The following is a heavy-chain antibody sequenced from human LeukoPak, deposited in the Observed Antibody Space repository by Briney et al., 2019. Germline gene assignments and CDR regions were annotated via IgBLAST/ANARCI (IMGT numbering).Heavy chain of an antibody. CDR1: GFSFSSYA. D-gene: IGHD5-24*01. Sequence: GGSLRLSCSGSGFSFSSYAMHWVRQATGKGLQYVSVISDKGVSTSYADSVKGRFTITRDNYKNTVYLQMSSLRAEDTAVYYCVGDGRDGYNKYFHHWGQGTLVTVSS. V-gene: IGHV3-64D*06. CDR3: VGDGRDGYNKYFHH. CDR2: ISDKGVST. J-gene: IGHJ1*01.